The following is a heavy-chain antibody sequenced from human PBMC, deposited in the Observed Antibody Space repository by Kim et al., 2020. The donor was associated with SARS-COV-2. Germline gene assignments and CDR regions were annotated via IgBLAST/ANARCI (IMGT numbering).Heavy chain of an antibody. D-gene: IGHD3-22*01. CDR1: GFTFSSYA. Sequence: GGSLRLSCAASGFTFSSYAMHWVRQAPGKGLEWVAVISYDGSNKYYVDSVKGRFTISRDNSKNTLYLQMNSLRAEDTAVYYCARDRVSSGVYWAFDIWGQGTMVTVSS. CDR2: ISYDGSNK. J-gene: IGHJ3*02. V-gene: IGHV3-30*04. CDR3: ARDRVSSGVYWAFDI.